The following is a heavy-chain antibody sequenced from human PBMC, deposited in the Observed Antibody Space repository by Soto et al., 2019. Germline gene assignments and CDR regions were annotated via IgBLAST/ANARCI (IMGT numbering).Heavy chain of an antibody. Sequence: RLSCRASGFTFSTYWMSWVRQAPGRGLEWVANIKPDGSEKWYVDSVKGRFTISRDNAKNSLYLQILSLRADDTAVYYCARGDYYDTSGPFSDAFDIWGQGTMVTVSS. CDR3: ARGDYYDTSGPFSDAFDI. D-gene: IGHD3-22*01. J-gene: IGHJ3*02. V-gene: IGHV3-7*04. CDR2: IKPDGSEK. CDR1: GFTFSTYW.